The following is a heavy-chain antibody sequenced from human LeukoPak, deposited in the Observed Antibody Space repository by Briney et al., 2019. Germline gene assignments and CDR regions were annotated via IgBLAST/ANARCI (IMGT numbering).Heavy chain of an antibody. J-gene: IGHJ4*02. CDR3: ARRTDTAMVMNYFDY. CDR2: INHSGST. D-gene: IGHD5-18*01. Sequence: SETLSLTCAVYGGSFSGYYWSWIRQPPGKGLEWIGEINHSGSTNYNPSLKSRVTISVDTSKNQFSLKLSSVTAADTAVYYCARRTDTAMVMNYFDYWGQGTLVTVSS. CDR1: GGSFSGYY. V-gene: IGHV4-34*01.